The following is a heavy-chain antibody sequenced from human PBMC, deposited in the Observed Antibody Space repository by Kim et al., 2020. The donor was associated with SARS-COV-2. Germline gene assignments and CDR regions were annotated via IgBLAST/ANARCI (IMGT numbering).Heavy chain of an antibody. CDR3: TTFGWFGELFLFQYYFDY. CDR1: GFTFSNAW. D-gene: IGHD3-10*01. V-gene: IGHV3-15*01. J-gene: IGHJ4*02. CDR2: IKSKTDGGTT. Sequence: GGSLRLSCAASGFTFSNAWMSWVRQAPGKGLEWVGRIKSKTDGGTTDYAAPVKGRFTISRDDSKNTLYLQMNSLKTEDTAVYYCTTFGWFGELFLFQYYFDYWGQGTLVTVSS.